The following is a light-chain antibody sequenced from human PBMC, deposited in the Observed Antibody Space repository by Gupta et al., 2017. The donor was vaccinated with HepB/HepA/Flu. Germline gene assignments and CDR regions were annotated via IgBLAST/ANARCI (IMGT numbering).Light chain of an antibody. CDR3: QQTYAAPIT. CDR1: QSLLSNSENF. J-gene: IGKJ5*01. V-gene: IGKV4-1*01. Sequence: DIVMTQSPDSLAVPLGERATVNCKSSQSLLSNSENFLTWYQQKPGQPPKKLIYSASTRESGVPDRFSGSGSGTDFTLTISSLQAEDVAVYYCQQTYAAPITFGQGTRLEIK. CDR2: SAS.